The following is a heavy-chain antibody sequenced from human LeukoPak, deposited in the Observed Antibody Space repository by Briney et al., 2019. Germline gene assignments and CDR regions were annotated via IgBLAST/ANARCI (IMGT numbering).Heavy chain of an antibody. V-gene: IGHV4-59*01. D-gene: IGHD5-18*01. CDR2: IYYSGST. CDR1: GGSFSGYY. CDR3: ARGENSYGSDY. Sequence: PSGTLSLTCAVYGGSFSGYYWSWIRQPPGKGLEWIGYIYYSGSTNYNPSLKSRVTISVDTSKNQFSLKLSSVTAADTAVYYCARGENSYGSDYWGQGTLVTVSS. J-gene: IGHJ4*02.